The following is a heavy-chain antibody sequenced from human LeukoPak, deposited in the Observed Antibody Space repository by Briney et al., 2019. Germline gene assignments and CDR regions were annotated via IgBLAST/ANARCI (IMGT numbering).Heavy chain of an antibody. CDR1: GFTFSSYW. D-gene: IGHD3-10*01. V-gene: IGHV3-7*03. CDR3: ARELDYYGSGSNPFDP. Sequence: GGSLRLSCAASGFTFSSYWMSWARQAPGKGLERVANIKQDGSEKYYVDSVKGRFTISRDNAKNSLYLQMNSLRAEDTAVYYCARELDYYGSGSNPFDPWGQGTLVTVSS. CDR2: IKQDGSEK. J-gene: IGHJ5*02.